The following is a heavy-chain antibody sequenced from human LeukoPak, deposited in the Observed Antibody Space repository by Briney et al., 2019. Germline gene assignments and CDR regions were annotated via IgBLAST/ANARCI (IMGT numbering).Heavy chain of an antibody. Sequence: SETLSLTCAVYGGSFSGYYWSWIRQPPGKGLEWIGEINHSGSTNYNPSLKSRVTISVDTSKNQFSLKLSSVTAADTAVYYCARRAGYYYMDVWGKGTTVTISS. V-gene: IGHV4-34*01. CDR3: ARRAGYYYMDV. CDR1: GGSFSGYY. CDR2: INHSGST. J-gene: IGHJ6*03.